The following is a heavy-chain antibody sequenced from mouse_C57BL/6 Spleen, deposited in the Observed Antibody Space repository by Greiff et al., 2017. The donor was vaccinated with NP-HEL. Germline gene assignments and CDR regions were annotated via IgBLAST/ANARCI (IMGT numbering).Heavy chain of an antibody. D-gene: IGHD2-1*01. CDR3: ARSRNYWFAY. J-gene: IGHJ3*01. V-gene: IGHV1-20*01. CDR2: INPYNGDT. Sequence: EVKLQESGPELVRPGDSVKISCKASGYSFTGYFMNWVMQSHGKSLEWIGRINPYNGDTFYNQKFKGKATLTVDKSSSTAHMELRSLTSEDSAVYYCARSRNYWFAYWGQGTLVTVSA. CDR1: GYSFTGYF.